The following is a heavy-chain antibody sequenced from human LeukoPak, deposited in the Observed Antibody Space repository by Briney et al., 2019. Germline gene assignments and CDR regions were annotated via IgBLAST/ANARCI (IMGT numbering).Heavy chain of an antibody. CDR2: IYYSGST. D-gene: IGHD3-22*01. J-gene: IGHJ6*03. V-gene: IGHV4-39*07. CDR3: ARVLYYDSSGYYCAADYYYYYMDV. Sequence: SETLSLTCTVSGDSISRSSYYWGSICQHPGKGLDWIGSIYYSGSTYYHPSLKSRVTISVDTSKNQFSLKLSSVTAADTAVYYCARVLYYDSSGYYCAADYYYYYMDVWGKGTTVTVSS. CDR1: GDSISRSSYY.